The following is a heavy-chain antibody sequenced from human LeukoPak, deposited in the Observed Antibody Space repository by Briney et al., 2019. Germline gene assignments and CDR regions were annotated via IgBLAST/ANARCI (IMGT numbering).Heavy chain of an antibody. J-gene: IGHJ4*02. D-gene: IGHD3-22*01. Sequence: ASVKVSCKASGYTFTGYYMHWVRQAPGQGLEWMGWINPNSGGTNYAQKFQGRVTMTRDTSISTAYMELSRLRSDDTPVYYCARVDSSGYSGIVNYWGQGTLVTVSS. CDR2: INPNSGGT. V-gene: IGHV1-2*02. CDR1: GYTFTGYY. CDR3: ARVDSSGYSGIVNY.